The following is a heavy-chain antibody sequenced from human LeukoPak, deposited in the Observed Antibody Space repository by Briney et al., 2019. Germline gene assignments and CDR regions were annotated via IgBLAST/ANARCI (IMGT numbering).Heavy chain of an antibody. CDR1: GFTFSSYA. CDR2: ISYDGSNK. D-gene: IGHD6-13*01. Sequence: GGSLRLSCSASGFTFSSYAMHWVRQAPGMGLEWVAVISYDGSNKYYADSVKGRFTISRDNSKNTLYLQMNSLRAEDTALYYCAKDPAPSSWYAFDIWGQGTMVTVSS. V-gene: IGHV3-30-3*01. J-gene: IGHJ3*02. CDR3: AKDPAPSSWYAFDI.